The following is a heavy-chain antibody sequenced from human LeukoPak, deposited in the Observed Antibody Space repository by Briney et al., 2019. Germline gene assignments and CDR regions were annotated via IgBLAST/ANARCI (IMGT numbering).Heavy chain of an antibody. CDR1: GYTFTGYF. J-gene: IGHJ4*02. CDR3: ARDKDTASPWSFDY. CDR2: INPNSGGT. Sequence: GASVKVSCTASGYTFTGYFMHWVRQAPGHEREWRGWINPNSGGTNSAQKFQGRVTMTRDTSISTAYMELSRLRSDETAVYYCARDKDTASPWSFDYWGQGTLVTVSS. D-gene: IGHD5-18*01. V-gene: IGHV1-2*02.